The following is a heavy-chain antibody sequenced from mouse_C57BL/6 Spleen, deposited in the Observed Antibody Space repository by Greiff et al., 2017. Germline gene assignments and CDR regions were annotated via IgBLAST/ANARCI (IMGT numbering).Heavy chain of an antibody. V-gene: IGHV1-61*01. D-gene: IGHD2-12*01. J-gene: IGHJ2*01. CDR2: IYPSDSET. CDR1: GYTFTSYW. Sequence: QVQLQQPGAELVRPGSSVKLSCKASGYTFTSYWMDWVKQRPGQGLEWIGNIYPSDSETHYNQKFKDKATLTVDKSSSTAYMQLSSLTSEDSAVYYCARLTERQGDWGQGTTLTVSS. CDR3: ARLTERQGD.